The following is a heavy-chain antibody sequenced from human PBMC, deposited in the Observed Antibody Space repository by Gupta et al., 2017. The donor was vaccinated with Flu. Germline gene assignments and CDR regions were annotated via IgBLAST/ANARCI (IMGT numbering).Heavy chain of an antibody. CDR1: GFSFRLYG. D-gene: IGHD6-6*01. Sequence: QVQLVESGGGVVPPGTSLRLSCAASGFSFRLYGLHWVRQAPGKGLEWVAVISSDGSNIYYADSVKGRFTISRDNSKNTLYLQMNSLRADDTALYYCAKDGPRVHYYYGMDVWGQGTTVTVSS. CDR2: ISSDGSNI. J-gene: IGHJ6*02. V-gene: IGHV3-30*18. CDR3: AKDGPRVHYYYGMDV.